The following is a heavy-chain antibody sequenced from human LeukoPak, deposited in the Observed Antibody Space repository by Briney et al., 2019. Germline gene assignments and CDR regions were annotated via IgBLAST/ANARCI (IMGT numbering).Heavy chain of an antibody. J-gene: IGHJ4*02. CDR3: ARDPRAFRSIAARRLDY. Sequence: PSQTLSLTCTVSGGSINSGSYYWSWIRQPPGKGLEWIGEINHSGSTNYNPSLKSRVTISVDTSKNQFSLKLSSVTAADTAVYYCARDPRAFRSIAARRLDYWGQGTLVTVSS. CDR1: GGSINSGSYY. CDR2: INHSGST. V-gene: IGHV4-39*07. D-gene: IGHD6-6*01.